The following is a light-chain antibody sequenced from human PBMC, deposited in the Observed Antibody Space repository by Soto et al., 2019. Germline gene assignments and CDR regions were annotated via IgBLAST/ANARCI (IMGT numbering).Light chain of an antibody. CDR2: DVS. CDR3: CSYAGSSAYV. CDR1: SSDVGGYKH. Sequence: QSVLTQPRSVSGSPGQSVTISCTGTSSDVGGYKHVSWYQQNPGEATKVMIYDVSKRPSGVPDRFSGSKSGNTASLTISGLQAEDEADYYCCSYAGSSAYVFGAGTKVTVL. V-gene: IGLV2-11*01. J-gene: IGLJ1*01.